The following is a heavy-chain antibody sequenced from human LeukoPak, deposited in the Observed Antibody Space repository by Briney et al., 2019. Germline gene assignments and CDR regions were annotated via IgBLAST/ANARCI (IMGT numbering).Heavy chain of an antibody. J-gene: IGHJ4*02. V-gene: IGHV4-38-2*01. Sequence: SETLSLTCAVSGYSISSGYYWGWIRQPPGKGLEWIGSIYHSGSTYYNPSLKSRVTISVDTSKNQFSLKLSSVTAADTAVYYCARGGNNFWSGLYYFDYWGQGTLVTVSS. CDR3: ARGGNNFWSGLYYFDY. CDR2: IYHSGST. D-gene: IGHD3-3*01. CDR1: GYSISSGYY.